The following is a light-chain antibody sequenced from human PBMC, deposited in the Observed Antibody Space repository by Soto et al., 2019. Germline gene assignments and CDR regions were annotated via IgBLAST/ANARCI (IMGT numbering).Light chain of an antibody. CDR1: QNISVF. V-gene: IGKV1-39*01. Sequence: DIQMTQPPSSLSASVGDRVTIACRASQNISVFLNWYQHKAGKAPKLLIYTASSLESGVPSRISGGGSGTEFTLTISSLQPDDFATYYCQQTYSTLVTFGPGTKVDIK. CDR3: QQTYSTLVT. J-gene: IGKJ3*01. CDR2: TAS.